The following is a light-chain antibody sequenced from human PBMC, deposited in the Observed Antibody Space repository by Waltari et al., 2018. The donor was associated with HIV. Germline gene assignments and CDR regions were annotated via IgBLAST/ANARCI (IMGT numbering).Light chain of an antibody. CDR3: QQYNDWPRT. J-gene: IGKJ1*01. CDR1: QSVSSN. Sequence: EIVMTQSPATLSVSPGERATLACRASQSVSSNLAWYPQKPGQAPRLLIFAASTTATGIPARCSVSGSGTEFTLTISSLQSEDFALYYCQQYNDWPRTFGQGTKVEIK. V-gene: IGKV3D-15*01. CDR2: AAS.